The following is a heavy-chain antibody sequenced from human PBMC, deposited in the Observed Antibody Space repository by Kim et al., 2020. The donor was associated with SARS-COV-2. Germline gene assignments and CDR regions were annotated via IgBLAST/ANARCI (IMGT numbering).Heavy chain of an antibody. V-gene: IGHV3-11*01. CDR2: ISSSVTTT. CDR3: ARVASRSIDY. J-gene: IGHJ4*02. Sequence: GGSLRLSCVASGFSFSDSYMIWIRQAPGKGLEWISTISSSVTTTYYADSVRGRFTISRDNTKNSLFLQMDSLTDEDTAVYFCARVASRSIDYWGQGTRVT. D-gene: IGHD3-10*01. CDR1: GFSFSDSY.